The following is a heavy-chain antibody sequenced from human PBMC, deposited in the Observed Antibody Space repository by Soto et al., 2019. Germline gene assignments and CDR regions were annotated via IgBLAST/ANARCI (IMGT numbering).Heavy chain of an antibody. Sequence: QVQLQESGPGLVKRSETLSLTGTVSGGSISSYYWSWIRQPPGKGLEWIGYIYYSGSTNYNPSLKSRVTITVDTSKNQFSLKLSSVNAADTAVYYCARADWNYVPAYNWFDPWGQGTLVTVSS. V-gene: IGHV4-59*01. J-gene: IGHJ5*02. CDR2: IYYSGST. CDR3: ARADWNYVPAYNWFDP. CDR1: GGSISSYY. D-gene: IGHD1-7*01.